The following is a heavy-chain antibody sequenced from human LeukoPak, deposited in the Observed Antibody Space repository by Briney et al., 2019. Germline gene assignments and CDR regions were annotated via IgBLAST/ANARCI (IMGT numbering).Heavy chain of an antibody. CDR2: IYTSGST. V-gene: IGHV4-61*02. J-gene: IGHJ6*03. CDR1: GGSISSGSYY. CDR3: ARASGWLQYYYYMDV. Sequence: SETLSLTCTVSGGSISSGSYYWSWIRQPAGKGLEWIGRIYTSGSTNYNPSLKSRVTISVDTSKNQFSLKLSSVTAADTAVYYCARASGWLQYYYYMDVWGKGTTVTVSS. D-gene: IGHD5-24*01.